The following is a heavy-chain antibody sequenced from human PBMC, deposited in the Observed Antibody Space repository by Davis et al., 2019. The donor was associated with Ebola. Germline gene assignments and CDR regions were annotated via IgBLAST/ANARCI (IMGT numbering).Heavy chain of an antibody. D-gene: IGHD3-10*01. CDR2: IYYSGST. CDR3: ARGRTMLEY. J-gene: IGHJ4*02. V-gene: IGHV4-59*12. CDR1: GDSTSSYY. Sequence: SETLSLTCTVSGDSTSSYYWSWIRQPPGKELEWMGCIYYSGSTNYNPSLESRVTMSIDTSKNQFSLKLSSVTAADTAVYYCARGRTMLEYWGQGTLVTVSS.